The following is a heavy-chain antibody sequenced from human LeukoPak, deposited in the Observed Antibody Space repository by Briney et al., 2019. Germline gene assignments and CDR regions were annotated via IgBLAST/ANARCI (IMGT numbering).Heavy chain of an antibody. J-gene: IGHJ4*02. V-gene: IGHV3-7*04. CDR3: ATDLQPFDY. CDR2: IKQDGSEK. CDR1: GFTFSSYW. D-gene: IGHD2-2*01. Sequence: SGGSLRLSCAASGFTFSSYWMSWVRQAPGKGLEWVANIKQDGSEKYYVDSVKGRFTISRDNANNSLYLQMNTLRAKDTAVYYCATDLQPFDYWGQGTLVTVSS.